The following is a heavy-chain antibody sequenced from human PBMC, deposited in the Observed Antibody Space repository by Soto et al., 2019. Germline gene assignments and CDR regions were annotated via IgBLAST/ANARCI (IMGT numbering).Heavy chain of an antibody. CDR2: IYYSGST. D-gene: IGHD2-21*01. J-gene: IGHJ3*02. Sequence: PSETLSLTCTVSGGSISSYYWSWIRQPPGKGLEWIGYIYYSGSTNYNPSLKSRVTISVDTSKNQFSLKLSSVTAADTAVYYCARESRDKHALDIWGQGTMVTVSS. V-gene: IGHV4-59*01. CDR1: GGSISSYY. CDR3: ARESRDKHALDI.